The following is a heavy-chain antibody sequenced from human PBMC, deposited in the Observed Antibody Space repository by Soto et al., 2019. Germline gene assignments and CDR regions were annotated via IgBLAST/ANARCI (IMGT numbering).Heavy chain of an antibody. J-gene: IGHJ4*02. CDR1: GFPFRSYA. V-gene: IGHV3-23*01. Sequence: EVQLLESGGGLVQPGGSLRLSCAASGFPFRSYALGWVRRVPGKGLEWVSAISGSGGSTYYADSVKGRFTISRDNSKNTLYLQMNSLRAEDTAVYYCAKRGGYNVHVDYWGQGTLVTVSS. CDR3: AKRGGYNVHVDY. CDR2: ISGSGGST. D-gene: IGHD5-12*01.